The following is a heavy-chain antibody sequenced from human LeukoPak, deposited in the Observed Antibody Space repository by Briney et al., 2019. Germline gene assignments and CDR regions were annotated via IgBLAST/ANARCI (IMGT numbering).Heavy chain of an antibody. CDR1: GHSFTSYW. J-gene: IGHJ4*02. D-gene: IGHD6-19*01. CDR2: IYPGDSDT. CDR3: ARRSVYSSGWYRRGPFDY. V-gene: IGHV5-51*01. Sequence: GESLKISCKGSGHSFTSYWIGWVRQMPGKGLEWTGIIYPGDSDTRYSPSFQGQVTISADKSISTAYLQWSSLKASDTAMYYCARRSVYSSGWYRRGPFDYWGQGTLVTVSS.